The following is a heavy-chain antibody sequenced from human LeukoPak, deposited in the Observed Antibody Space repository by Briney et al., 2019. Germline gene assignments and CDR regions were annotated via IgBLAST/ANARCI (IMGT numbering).Heavy chain of an antibody. CDR2: ISYDGTNE. Sequence: PGRSLRLSCVASGFTFSNYVMHWVRQAPGKGLEWVALISYDGTNENYADSVEGRFTISRDNSKNTLYLQMNSLRAEDTAVYYCARVFRITKTRGMDVWGQGTTVTVSS. J-gene: IGHJ6*02. V-gene: IGHV3-30-3*01. D-gene: IGHD3-10*01. CDR1: GFTFSNYV. CDR3: ARVFRITKTRGMDV.